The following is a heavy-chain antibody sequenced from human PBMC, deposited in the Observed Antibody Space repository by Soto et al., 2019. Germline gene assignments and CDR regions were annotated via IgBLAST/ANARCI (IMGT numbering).Heavy chain of an antibody. CDR3: ARDYPPPSVAALTYFDY. CDR1: GYTFTSYG. D-gene: IGHD6-19*01. CDR2: ISAYNGNT. Sequence: ASVKVSCKASGYTFTSYGISWVRQAPGQGLEWMGWISAYNGNTNYAQKLQGRVTMTTDTSTSTAYMELRSLRSDDTAVYYCARDYPPPSVAALTYFDYWGQGTLVTVSS. J-gene: IGHJ4*02. V-gene: IGHV1-18*01.